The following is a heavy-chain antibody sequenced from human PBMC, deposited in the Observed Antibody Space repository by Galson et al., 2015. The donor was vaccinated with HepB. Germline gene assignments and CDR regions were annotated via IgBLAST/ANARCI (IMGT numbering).Heavy chain of an antibody. D-gene: IGHD1-26*01. CDR3: ARTQVGAAYFDY. CDR2: TWYRSKWYY. J-gene: IGHJ4*02. CDR1: GDSVSSTSAV. V-gene: IGHV6-1*01. Sequence: CAISGDSVSSTSAVWNWVRQSPSRGLEWLGRTWYRSKWYYEFAVSVESRININPESSKNKFSLQLSSMTPEDTAVYYCARTQVGAAYFDYGGQGTLVTVSS.